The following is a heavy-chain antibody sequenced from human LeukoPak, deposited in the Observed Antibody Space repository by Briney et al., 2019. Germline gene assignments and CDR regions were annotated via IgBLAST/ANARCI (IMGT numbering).Heavy chain of an antibody. Sequence: ASVKVSCKASGYTFTSYGISWVRQAPGQGLEWMGGIIPIFGTANYAQKFQGRVTITADESTSTAYMELSSLRSEDTAVYYCAREAWYYDSSGYTHNYYYYYYMDVWGKGTTVTISS. CDR3: AREAWYYDSSGYTHNYYYYYYMDV. CDR2: IIPIFGTA. CDR1: GYTFTSYG. D-gene: IGHD3-22*01. V-gene: IGHV1-69*13. J-gene: IGHJ6*03.